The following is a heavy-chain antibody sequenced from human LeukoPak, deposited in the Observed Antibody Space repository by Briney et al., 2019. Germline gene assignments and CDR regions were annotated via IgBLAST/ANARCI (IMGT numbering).Heavy chain of an antibody. J-gene: IGHJ4*02. V-gene: IGHV3-23*01. CDR3: ASRPGYSSIDY. D-gene: IGHD5-18*01. CDR2: TSGGGAST. Sequence: GGSLRLSCATSGFTFSNFAMSWVRQAPGKGLEWVSGTSGGGASTYYADSVKGRFTISRDNAKNSLYLQMNSLRAEDTAVYYCASRPGYSSIDYWGQGTLVTVSS. CDR1: GFTFSNFA.